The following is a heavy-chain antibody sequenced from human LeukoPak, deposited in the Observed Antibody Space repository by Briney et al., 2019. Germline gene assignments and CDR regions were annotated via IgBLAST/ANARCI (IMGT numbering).Heavy chain of an antibody. CDR3: ARDYGTQVNDY. CDR2: ISAYNGNT. CDR1: GYTFTSDG. V-gene: IGHV1-18*01. D-gene: IGHD3-10*01. J-gene: IGHJ4*02. Sequence: ASVKVSCEASGYTFTSDGISWVRQAPGQGLEWMGWISAYNGNTNYAQKLQGTVTMTPDTSTSTAYMELRSLRSDDPAVYYCARDYGTQVNDYWGQGTLVTVSS.